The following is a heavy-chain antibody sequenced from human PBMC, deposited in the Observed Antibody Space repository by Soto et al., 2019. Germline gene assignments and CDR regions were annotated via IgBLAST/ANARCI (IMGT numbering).Heavy chain of an antibody. CDR3: TRDDYDGGTSRD. Sequence: EVQLVESGGTLVQPGGSLRLSCAASGLTFCSPWMSWVRQAPGKGLEWEANMKQDDSEKYYLESVKGRFTIARDNTKNSLDLQMNSLRVEDTAVYYCTRDDYDGGTSRDWGQGTLVTVSS. V-gene: IGHV3-7*01. CDR2: MKQDDSEK. J-gene: IGHJ4*02. CDR1: GLTFCSPW. D-gene: IGHD3-16*01.